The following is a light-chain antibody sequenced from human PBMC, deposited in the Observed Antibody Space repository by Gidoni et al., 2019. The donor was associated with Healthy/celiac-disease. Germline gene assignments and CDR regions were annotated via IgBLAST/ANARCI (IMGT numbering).Light chain of an antibody. V-gene: IGLV2-14*01. J-gene: IGLJ2*01. CDR2: DVS. Sequence: QSALTQPASVSGSPGKSITISCTGTSSDVGGYNYVSWYQQPPGKAPKLMIYDVSNRPSVVSNRFSGSKSGNTASLTISGLQAEDEADYYCSSYTSSSTPVVFGGGTKLTVL. CDR3: SSYTSSSTPVV. CDR1: SSDVGGYNY.